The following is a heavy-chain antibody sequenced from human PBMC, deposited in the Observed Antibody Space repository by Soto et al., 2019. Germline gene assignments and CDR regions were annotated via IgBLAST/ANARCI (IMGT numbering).Heavy chain of an antibody. Sequence: GESLRLSCAASGFTFSAYDMHWVRQTTGKGLEWVSAIGAADDPYYLGSVKGRFTISRENAKNSLYLQMNSLRAEDTAVYYCARAYSDRLPRRADYYFAMDVWGQGTTVTVSS. CDR1: GFTFSAYD. D-gene: IGHD2-15*01. CDR3: ARAYSDRLPRRADYYFAMDV. CDR2: IGAADDP. V-gene: IGHV3-13*05. J-gene: IGHJ6*02.